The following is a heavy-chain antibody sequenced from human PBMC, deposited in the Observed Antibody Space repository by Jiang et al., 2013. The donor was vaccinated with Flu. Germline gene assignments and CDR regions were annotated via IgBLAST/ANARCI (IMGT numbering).Heavy chain of an antibody. Sequence: GLVKPSETLSLTCIVSGASISSYYWSWIRQPPGKGLEWIGYIYYSGSTNYNPSLKSRVTISVDTSKNQFSLKLSSVTAADTAVYSCARTTYSSSSADWYFDLWGRGTLVTVSS. J-gene: IGHJ2*01. D-gene: IGHD6-6*01. V-gene: IGHV4-59*01. CDR3: ARTTYSSSSADWYFDL. CDR1: GASISSYY. CDR2: IYYSGST.